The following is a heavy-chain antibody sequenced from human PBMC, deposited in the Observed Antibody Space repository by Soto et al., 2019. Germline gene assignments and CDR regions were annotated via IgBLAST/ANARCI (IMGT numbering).Heavy chain of an antibody. D-gene: IGHD3-9*01. Sequence: SETLSLTCFVSGDSVSDKTYYWSWIRQPPGKRLEWIGYVYYSGTTNYNPSLKSRATISVDTSKNQFSLRLSSVTAADTAVYYCARENVLFGYDSWGKGTLVTVSS. CDR2: VYYSGTT. V-gene: IGHV4-61*01. J-gene: IGHJ4*02. CDR3: ARENVLFGYDS. CDR1: GDSVSDKTYY.